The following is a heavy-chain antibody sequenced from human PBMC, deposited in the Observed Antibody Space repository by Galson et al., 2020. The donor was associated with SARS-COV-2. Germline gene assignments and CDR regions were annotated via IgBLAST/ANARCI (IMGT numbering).Heavy chain of an antibody. J-gene: IGHJ6*02. D-gene: IGHD3-10*01. V-gene: IGHV5-51*01. CDR3: ARLWFGELLPPDYYGMDV. CDR1: GYSFTSYW. CDR2: IYPGDSDT. Sequence: GESLKISCKGSGYSFTSYWIGWVRQMPGKGLEWMGIIYPGDSDTRYSPSFQGQVTISADKSISTAYLQWSSLKASDTAMYYCARLWFGELLPPDYYGMDVWGQGTTVTVSS.